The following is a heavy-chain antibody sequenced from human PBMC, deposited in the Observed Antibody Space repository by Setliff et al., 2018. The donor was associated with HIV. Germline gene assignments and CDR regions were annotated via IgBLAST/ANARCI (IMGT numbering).Heavy chain of an antibody. Sequence: PSETLSLTCTVSGGSISSGNYYWSWIRQHPGKGLEWIGYIYYSGSTNYNPSLKSRVTISVDTSRNQFSLKLSSVTAADTAVYYCARGFGSSWGGNYYYYYMDVWGKGTTVTVSS. CDR2: IYYSGST. CDR1: GGSISSGNYY. V-gene: IGHV4-61*01. D-gene: IGHD6-13*01. J-gene: IGHJ6*03. CDR3: ARGFGSSWGGNYYYYYMDV.